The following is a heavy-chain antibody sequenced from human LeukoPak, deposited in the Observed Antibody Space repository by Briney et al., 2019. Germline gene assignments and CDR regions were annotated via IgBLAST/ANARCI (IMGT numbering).Heavy chain of an antibody. CDR1: GFTFSSYA. D-gene: IGHD3-22*01. V-gene: IGHV3-23*01. CDR3: AKSSGVRYYDSSGYFDY. CDR2: ISGSGGST. Sequence: GGSLRLSCAASGFTFSSYAMCWVRQAPGKGLEWVSAISGSGGSTYYADSVKGRFTISRDNSKNTLYLQMNSLGAEDTAVYYCAKSSGVRYYDSSGYFDYWGQGTLVTVSS. J-gene: IGHJ4*02.